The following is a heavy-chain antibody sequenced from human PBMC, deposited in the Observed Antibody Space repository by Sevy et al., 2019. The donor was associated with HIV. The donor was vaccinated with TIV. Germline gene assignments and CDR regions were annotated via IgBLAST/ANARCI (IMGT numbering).Heavy chain of an antibody. J-gene: IGHJ4*02. CDR3: ATTKDYYESSGDPFDY. CDR1: GYTLTKLA. V-gene: IGHV1-24*01. D-gene: IGHD3-22*01. Sequence: GPVKVSCKVSGYTLTKLAMHWVRQGPGKGLEWMGSFDPEDEETIYAQKFQGRVTMTEDTSTETAYMELSSLRSEDTAVYYCATTKDYYESSGDPFDYWGQGTLVTVSS. CDR2: FDPEDEET.